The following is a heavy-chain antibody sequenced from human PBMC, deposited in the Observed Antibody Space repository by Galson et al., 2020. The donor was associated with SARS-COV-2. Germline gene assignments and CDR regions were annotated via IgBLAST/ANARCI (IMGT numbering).Heavy chain of an antibody. CDR2: IYHSGST. D-gene: IGHD3-9*01. V-gene: IGHV4-38-2*02. Sequence: ASETLSLTCTVSGYSISSGYYWGWIRQPPGKGLEWIGSIYHSGSTYYNPSLKSRVTISVDTSKNQFSLKLSSVTAAETAVYYCAINYDILTGYSADYWGQGTLVTVSS. CDR1: GYSISSGYY. CDR3: AINYDILTGYSADY. J-gene: IGHJ4*02.